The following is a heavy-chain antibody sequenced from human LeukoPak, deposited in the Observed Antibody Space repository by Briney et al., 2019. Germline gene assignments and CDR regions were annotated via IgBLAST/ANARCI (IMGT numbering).Heavy chain of an antibody. CDR1: GYTFTGYY. CDR2: INPNSGGT. Sequence: ASVKVSCKASGYTFTGYYMHWVRQAPGQELEWMGWINPNSGGTNYAQKFQGRVTMTRDTSISTAYMELSRLRSDDTAVYYCARDFNYYDSLDYYWGQGTLVTVSS. CDR3: ARDFNYYDSLDYY. J-gene: IGHJ4*02. D-gene: IGHD3-22*01. V-gene: IGHV1-2*02.